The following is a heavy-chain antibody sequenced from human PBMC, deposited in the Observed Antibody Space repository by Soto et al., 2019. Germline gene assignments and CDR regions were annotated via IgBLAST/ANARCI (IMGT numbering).Heavy chain of an antibody. Sequence: AAVKVSCKASGYTFTSYYMHWVRQAPGQGLEWMGIINPSGGSTSYAQKFQGRVTMTRDTSTSTVYMELSSLRSEDTAVYYCAREIVVVVAATYYGMDVWGQGTTVTVSS. D-gene: IGHD2-15*01. V-gene: IGHV1-46*01. CDR1: GYTFTSYY. CDR2: INPSGGST. J-gene: IGHJ6*02. CDR3: AREIVVVVAATYYGMDV.